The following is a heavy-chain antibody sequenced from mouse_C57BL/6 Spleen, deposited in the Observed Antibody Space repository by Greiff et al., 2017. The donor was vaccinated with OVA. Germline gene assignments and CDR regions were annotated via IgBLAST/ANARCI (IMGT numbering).Heavy chain of an antibody. D-gene: IGHD1-1*01. CDR3: TRRHGSSYYFDY. V-gene: IGHV6-6*01. Sequence: EVQRVESGGGLVQPGGSMKLSCAASGFTFSDAWMDWVRQSPEKGLEWVAEIRNKANNHATYYAESVKGRFTISRNDSKSSVYLQMHSLRAEDTGIYYCTRRHGSSYYFDYWGQGTTLTVSS. CDR1: GFTFSDAW. CDR2: IRNKANNHAT. J-gene: IGHJ2*01.